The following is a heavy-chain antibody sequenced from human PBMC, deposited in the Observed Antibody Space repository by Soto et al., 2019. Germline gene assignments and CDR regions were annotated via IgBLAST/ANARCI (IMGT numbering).Heavy chain of an antibody. V-gene: IGHV4-31*03. J-gene: IGHJ4*02. CDR1: GGSISSGGYY. CDR2: IYNSGST. CDR3: ASQRAPYYFDY. Sequence: QVQLQASGPGLVKPSQTLSLTCTVSGGSISSGGYYWNWIRHHPGKGLEWIGYIYNSGSTYYNPYLKSRVFISADTSKNLLSLKLSSVTAADTAVYYCASQRAPYYFDYWGRGALATVSS.